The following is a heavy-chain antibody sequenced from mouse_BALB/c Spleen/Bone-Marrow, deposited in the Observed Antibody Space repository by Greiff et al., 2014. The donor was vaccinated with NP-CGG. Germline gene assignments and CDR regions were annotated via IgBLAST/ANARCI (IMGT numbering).Heavy chain of an antibody. D-gene: IGHD2-2*01. CDR1: GFTFSSYA. Sequence: DVQLVESGGGLVKPGGSLKLSCAASGFTFSSYAMSWVRQTPEKRLEWVASISSGGSTYYPDSVKGRFTISRDNARNILYLQMSSLRSEDTAMYYCAREGGYYGYDELARFAYWGQGTLVTVSA. CDR3: AREGGYYGYDELARFAY. V-gene: IGHV5-6-5*01. CDR2: ISSGGST. J-gene: IGHJ3*01.